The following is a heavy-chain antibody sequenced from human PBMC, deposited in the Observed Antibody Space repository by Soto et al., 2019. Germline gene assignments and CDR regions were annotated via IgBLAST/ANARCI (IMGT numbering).Heavy chain of an antibody. Sequence: TSETLSLTCTVSGGSISSGSYYWGWIRQPPGKGLEWIGSIYYSGSTYYNPSLKSRVTISVDTSKNQFSLKLSSVTAADTAVYYCARRRATNYYYYGMDVWGQGTTVTVSS. CDR2: IYYSGST. J-gene: IGHJ6*02. D-gene: IGHD5-12*01. CDR3: ARRRATNYYYYGMDV. CDR1: GGSISSGSYY. V-gene: IGHV4-39*01.